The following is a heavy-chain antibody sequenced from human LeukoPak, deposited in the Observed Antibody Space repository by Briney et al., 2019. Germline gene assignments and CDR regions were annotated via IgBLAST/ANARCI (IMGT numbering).Heavy chain of an antibody. CDR2: IYHSGST. J-gene: IGHJ3*02. V-gene: IGHV4-30-2*01. D-gene: IGHD3-22*01. CDR3: ARALYDSSGATDAFDI. CDR1: GGSISSGGYS. Sequence: NPSETLSLAGAVSGGSISSGGYSWSWIRQPPGKGLEWIGYIYHSGSTYYNPSLKSRVTISVDRSKNQFSLKLSSVTAADTAVYYCARALYDSSGATDAFDIWGQGTMVTVSS.